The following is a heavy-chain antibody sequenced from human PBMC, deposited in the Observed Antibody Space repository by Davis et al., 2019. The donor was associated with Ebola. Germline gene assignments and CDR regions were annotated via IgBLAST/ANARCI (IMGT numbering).Heavy chain of an antibody. CDR3: ANDYYGSGSYAFDI. D-gene: IGHD3-10*01. J-gene: IGHJ3*02. Sequence: GESLKISCAASGFTFSSYAMSWVRQAPGKGLEWVSAISGSGGSTYYADSVKGRFTISRDNSKNTLYLQMNSLRAEDTAVYYCANDYYGSGSYAFDIWGQGTMVTVSS. V-gene: IGHV3-23*01. CDR1: GFTFSSYA. CDR2: ISGSGGST.